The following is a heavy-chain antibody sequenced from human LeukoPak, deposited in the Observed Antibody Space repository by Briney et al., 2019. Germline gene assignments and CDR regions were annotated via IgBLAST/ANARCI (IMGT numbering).Heavy chain of an antibody. CDR3: ARDFYNSPEYNWFDP. CDR2: INPNSGGT. D-gene: IGHD3-10*01. Sequence: GASVKVSCKACGYTFTSYGISWVRQAPGQGLEWMGWINPNSGGTNYAQKFQGRVTMTRDTSISTAYMELSRLRSDDTAVYYCARDFYNSPEYNWFDPWGQGTLVTVSS. V-gene: IGHV1-2*02. CDR1: GYTFTSYG. J-gene: IGHJ5*02.